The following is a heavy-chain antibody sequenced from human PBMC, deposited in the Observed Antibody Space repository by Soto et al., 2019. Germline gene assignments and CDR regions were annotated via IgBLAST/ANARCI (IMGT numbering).Heavy chain of an antibody. V-gene: IGHV3-53*01. J-gene: IGHJ4*02. CDR1: GFSVGGYY. D-gene: IGHD2-21*01. CDR3: ASGPNSEC. CDR2: IYSGGNP. Sequence: EERLVESGGGLVQPGGSLRLSCAAYGFSVGGYYMSWVRQAPGKGLELVSLIYSGGNPFYADSMKTRFTLSRDNSNNMLYVQLDSLRAEATAVYYCASGPNSECWGQGTLVIVSS.